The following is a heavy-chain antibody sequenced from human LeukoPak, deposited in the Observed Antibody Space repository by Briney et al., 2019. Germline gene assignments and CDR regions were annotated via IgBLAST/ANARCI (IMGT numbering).Heavy chain of an antibody. CDR1: GFTFSSYA. Sequence: PGGPLRLSCAASGFTFSSYAMSWVRQAPGKGLEWVSAISGSGGSTYYADSVKGRFTISRDNSKNTLYLQMNSLRAEDAAVYYCAKGEGYCSSTSCYPSAYGMDVWGQGTTVTVSS. CDR2: ISGSGGST. D-gene: IGHD2-2*01. CDR3: AKGEGYCSSTSCYPSAYGMDV. J-gene: IGHJ6*02. V-gene: IGHV3-23*01.